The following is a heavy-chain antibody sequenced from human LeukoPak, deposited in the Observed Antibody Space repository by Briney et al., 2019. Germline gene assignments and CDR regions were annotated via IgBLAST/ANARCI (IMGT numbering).Heavy chain of an antibody. V-gene: IGHV4-39*01. CDR2: IYYSGSA. J-gene: IGHJ4*02. D-gene: IGHD1-26*01. CDR3: ARLPGEWELLAFDY. CDR1: GGSISSSSYY. Sequence: SETLSLTCTVSGGSISSSSYYWGWIRQPPGKGLEWIGSIYYSGSAYYNPSLKSRVTISVDTSKNQFSLKLSSVTAADTAVYYCARLPGEWELLAFDYWGQGTLVTVSS.